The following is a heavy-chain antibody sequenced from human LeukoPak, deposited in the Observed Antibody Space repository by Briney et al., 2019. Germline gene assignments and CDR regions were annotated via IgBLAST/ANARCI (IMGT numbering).Heavy chain of an antibody. D-gene: IGHD5-12*01. Sequence: GGSLRLSCAASGFIVNTNYMTWVRQAPGKGLEWVSSISSSSSYIYYADSVKGRFTISRDNAKNSLYLQMNSLRAEDTAVYYCARGATSDYWGQGTLVTVSS. CDR1: GFIVNTNY. CDR3: ARGATSDY. V-gene: IGHV3-21*01. CDR2: ISSSSSYI. J-gene: IGHJ4*02.